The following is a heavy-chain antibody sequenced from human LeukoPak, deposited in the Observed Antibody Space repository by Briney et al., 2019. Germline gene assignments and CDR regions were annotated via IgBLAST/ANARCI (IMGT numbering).Heavy chain of an antibody. J-gene: IGHJ3*02. D-gene: IGHD1-1*01. CDR1: GFTFSNYA. CDR2: ISYDGSNK. V-gene: IGHV3-30-3*01. Sequence: GGSLRLSCAASGFTFSNYAMHWVRQAPGKGLEWVAVISYDGSNKYYADSVKGRFTISRDNSKNTLYLQMNSLRAEDTAVYYCAREGYNLASFDIWGQGTMVTVSS. CDR3: AREGYNLASFDI.